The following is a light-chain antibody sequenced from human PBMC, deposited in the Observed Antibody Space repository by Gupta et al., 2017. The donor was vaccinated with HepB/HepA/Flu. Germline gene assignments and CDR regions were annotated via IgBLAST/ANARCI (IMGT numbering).Light chain of an antibody. J-gene: IGLJ3*02. CDR3: CSYAGSSTPTV. CDR2: EVS. Sequence: QSALTQPASVSGSPGQSLTISCTGTSSDVGSYNLVSWYQQHPGKAPKLMIYEVSKRPSGVSNRFSGSKSGNTASLTISGLQAEDEADYYCCSYAGSSTPTVFGGGTKLTVL. CDR1: SSDVGSYNL. V-gene: IGLV2-23*02.